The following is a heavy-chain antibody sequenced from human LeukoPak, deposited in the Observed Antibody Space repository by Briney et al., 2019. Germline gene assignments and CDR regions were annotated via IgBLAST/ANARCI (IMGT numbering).Heavy chain of an antibody. J-gene: IGHJ4*02. CDR3: AKVSLVLGIQGPEYYFDY. Sequence: PGGSLRLSCAASGFTSSSYAMSWVRQAPGKGLEWVSAISGSGGSTYYADSVKGRFTISRDNSKNTLYLQMNSLRAEDTAVYYCAKVSLVLGIQGPEYYFDYWGQGTLVTVSS. CDR2: ISGSGGST. CDR1: GFTSSSYA. V-gene: IGHV3-23*01. D-gene: IGHD5-18*01.